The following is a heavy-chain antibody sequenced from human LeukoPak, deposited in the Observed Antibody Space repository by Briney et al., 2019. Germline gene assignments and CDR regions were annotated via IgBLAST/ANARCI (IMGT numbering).Heavy chain of an antibody. J-gene: IGHJ6*03. Sequence: SETLSLTCTVSGGSISSYYWSWIRQPAGKGLEWNGRIYTSGSTNYNPSLKSRVTMSVDTSKNQFSLELSSVTAADTAVYYCARVSRKGTATYMDVWGKGTTVTVSS. V-gene: IGHV4-4*07. CDR3: ARVSRKGTATYMDV. CDR1: GGSISSYY. D-gene: IGHD5-18*01. CDR2: IYTSGST.